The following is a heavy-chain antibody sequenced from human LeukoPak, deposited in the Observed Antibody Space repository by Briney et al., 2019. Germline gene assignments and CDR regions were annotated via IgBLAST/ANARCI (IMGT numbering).Heavy chain of an antibody. J-gene: IGHJ6*02. CDR3: AKDIGTSLLHGMDV. D-gene: IGHD2-2*01. CDR2: ISWHSGSI. CDR1: GFTFDDYA. V-gene: IGHV3-9*01. Sequence: GRSLRLSCAASGFTFDDYAMHWVRQAPGKGLEWVSGISWHSGSIGYADSVKGRFTISRDNAKNSLCLQMNSLRAEDTALYYCAKDIGTSLLHGMDVWGQGTTVTVSS.